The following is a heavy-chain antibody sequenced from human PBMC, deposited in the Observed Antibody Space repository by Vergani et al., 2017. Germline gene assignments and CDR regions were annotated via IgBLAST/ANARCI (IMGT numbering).Heavy chain of an antibody. Sequence: QVQLVQSGAEVKKPGASVKVSCKASGYTFTSYYMHWVRQAPGQGLEWMGIINPSGGSTSYAQKFQGRVTMTTDTSTSTAYMELRSLRSDDTAVYYCARGVSRGVRAATGSEYFQHWGQGTLVTVSS. J-gene: IGHJ1*01. CDR2: INPSGGST. D-gene: IGHD2-15*01. CDR1: GYTFTSYY. CDR3: ARGVSRGVRAATGSEYFQH. V-gene: IGHV1-46*01.